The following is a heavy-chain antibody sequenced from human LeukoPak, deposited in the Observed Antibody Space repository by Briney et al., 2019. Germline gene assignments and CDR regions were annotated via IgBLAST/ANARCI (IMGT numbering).Heavy chain of an antibody. CDR2: ISGSGGST. CDR1: GFTFSSYG. CDR3: TTEEIPSTYDSNWFDP. D-gene: IGHD3-3*01. J-gene: IGHJ5*02. V-gene: IGHV3-23*01. Sequence: PGGSLRLSCAASGFTFSSYGMSWVRQAPGKGLEWVSAISGSGGSTYYADSVKGRFTISRDNSKNTLYLQMNSLKTEDTAVYYCTTEEIPSTYDSNWFDPWGQGTLVTVSS.